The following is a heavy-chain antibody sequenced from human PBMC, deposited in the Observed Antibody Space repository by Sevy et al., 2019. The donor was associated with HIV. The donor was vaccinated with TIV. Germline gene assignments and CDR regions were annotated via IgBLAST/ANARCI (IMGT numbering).Heavy chain of an antibody. V-gene: IGHV3-21*01. Sequence: GGSLRLSCAASGFTFSSYSMNWVRQAPGKGLEWVSSISSSSSYIYYADSVKGGFTISRDNAKNSLYLQMNSLRAEDTAVYYCARDPAALKCGGDCYSYYYYYYGMDVWGQGTTVTVSS. D-gene: IGHD2-21*01. CDR3: ARDPAALKCGGDCYSYYYYYYGMDV. CDR1: GFTFSSYS. CDR2: ISSSSSYI. J-gene: IGHJ6*02.